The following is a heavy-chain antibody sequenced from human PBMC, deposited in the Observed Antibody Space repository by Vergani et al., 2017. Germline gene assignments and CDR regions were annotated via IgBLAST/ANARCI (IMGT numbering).Heavy chain of an antibody. Sequence: EVQLVESGGGLVQPGGSLKLSCAASGFTFSGSAMHWVRQAPGKGLEWVSYISSSSSTIYYADSVKGRVTISRDNAKNSLYLQMNSLRAEDTAVYYCAGDRNWNDLPNWFDPWGQGTLVTVSS. CDR3: AGDRNWNDLPNWFDP. CDR1: GFTFSGSA. CDR2: ISSSSSTI. V-gene: IGHV3-48*01. J-gene: IGHJ5*02. D-gene: IGHD1-1*01.